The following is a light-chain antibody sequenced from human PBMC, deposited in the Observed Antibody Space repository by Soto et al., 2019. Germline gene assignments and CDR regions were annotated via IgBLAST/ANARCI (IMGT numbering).Light chain of an antibody. J-gene: IGKJ1*01. V-gene: IGKV3-20*01. CDR3: QQYGSSPPKT. Sequence: EIVLTQSPVTLSLSPGERATLSCRASQSVSSSYLAWCQQKPGQAPRLLIYGASSRATGIPDRFSGSGSGTEFTLSISRLEPEDLAVYYCQQYGSSPPKTFGQGTKVDIK. CDR1: QSVSSSY. CDR2: GAS.